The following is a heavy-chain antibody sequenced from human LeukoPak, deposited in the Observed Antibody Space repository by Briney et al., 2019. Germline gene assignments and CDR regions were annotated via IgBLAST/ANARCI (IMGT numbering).Heavy chain of an antibody. CDR1: GFTFSNYV. CDR3: ARYSGNYGLDY. V-gene: IGHV3-30*02. Sequence: GGSLRLSCAASGFTFSNYVIHWVRQPPGKGLEWVSLIRYDGSSKYYADSVRGRFTISRDNSKNTLYLQMNSLRAEDTAVYYCARYSGNYGLDYWGQGTLVTASS. J-gene: IGHJ4*02. D-gene: IGHD4-17*01. CDR2: IRYDGSSK.